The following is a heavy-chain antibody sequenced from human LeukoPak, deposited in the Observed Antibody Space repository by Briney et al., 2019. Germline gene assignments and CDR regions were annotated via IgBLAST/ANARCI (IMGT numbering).Heavy chain of an antibody. CDR1: GLTFSSYA. CDR2: ISGSGGST. J-gene: IGHJ4*02. Sequence: QTGGSLRLSCAASGLTFSSYAMSWVRQAPGKGLEWVSAISGSGGSTYYADSVKGRFTISRDNSKNTLYLQMNSLRAEDTAVYYCASFGGYTRFDYWGQGTLVTVSS. D-gene: IGHD5-12*01. V-gene: IGHV3-23*01. CDR3: ASFGGYTRFDY.